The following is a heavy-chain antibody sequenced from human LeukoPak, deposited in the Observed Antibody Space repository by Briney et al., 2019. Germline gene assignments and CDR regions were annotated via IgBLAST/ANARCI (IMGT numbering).Heavy chain of an antibody. V-gene: IGHV3-74*01. D-gene: IGHD6-19*01. J-gene: IGHJ4*02. CDR1: GFSFSNYG. Sequence: GGSLRLSCAASGFSFSNYGIHWVRQAPGKGLVWVSRINKDGSSTTYADSVKGRFTISGDNAKNTLYLQMSSLRAEDTAVYYCARPYSSGPPMGWGQGTLVTVSS. CDR3: ARPYSSGPPMG. CDR2: INKDGSST.